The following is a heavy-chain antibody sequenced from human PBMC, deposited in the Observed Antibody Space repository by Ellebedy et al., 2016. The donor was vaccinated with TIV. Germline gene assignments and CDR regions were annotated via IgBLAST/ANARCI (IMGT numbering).Heavy chain of an antibody. Sequence: MPGGSLRLSCAVSGGSISSSNWWSWVRQPPGKGLEWIGEIYHSGSTNYNPSLKSRVTISVDKSKNQFSLKLSSVTAADTAVYYCARPNWDNWFDPWGQGTLVTVSS. CDR3: ARPNWDNWFDP. D-gene: IGHD7-27*01. J-gene: IGHJ5*02. CDR2: IYHSGST. V-gene: IGHV4-4*02. CDR1: GGSISSSNW.